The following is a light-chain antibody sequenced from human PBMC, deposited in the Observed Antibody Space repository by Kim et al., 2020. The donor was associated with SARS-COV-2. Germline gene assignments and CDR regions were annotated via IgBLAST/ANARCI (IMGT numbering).Light chain of an antibody. Sequence: ASVGDRVTITCRASLGIRDYLAWYQQKPGEVPKLLIYAASTLQAGVPLRFSGSGSGTDFTLNISDLQPEDAATYFCQKYDSAPWTFGQGTKVDIK. J-gene: IGKJ1*01. CDR1: LGIRDY. V-gene: IGKV1-27*01. CDR2: AAS. CDR3: QKYDSAPWT.